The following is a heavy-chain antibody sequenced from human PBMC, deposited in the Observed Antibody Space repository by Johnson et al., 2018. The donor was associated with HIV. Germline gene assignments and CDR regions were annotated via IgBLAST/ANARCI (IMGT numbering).Heavy chain of an antibody. CDR3: ARSKDCSVGTCPDAFDI. V-gene: IGHV3-11*04. CDR1: GFTFSDYY. Sequence: QVQLVESGGGLVKPGGSLRLSCAASGFTFSDYYMSWIRQAPGKGLEWVSYITGSGTVVYYADSVKGRFTISRDNAKNSLYLQMNSLRAEDTAVYYCARSKDCSVGTCPDAFDIWGQGTLVMVSS. CDR2: ITGSGTVV. J-gene: IGHJ3*02. D-gene: IGHD2-15*01.